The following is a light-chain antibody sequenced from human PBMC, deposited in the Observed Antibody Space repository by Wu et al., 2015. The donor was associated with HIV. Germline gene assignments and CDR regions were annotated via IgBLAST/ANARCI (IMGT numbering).Light chain of an antibody. CDR1: QSFSSSY. Sequence: EIVLTQSPGTLSLSPGERATLSCRASQSFSSSYLAWYQQKPGQAPRLLMYGGVSRAAGIPDRFSGSGSGTDFTLTINRLGPEDVAVYYCQQYGSSIGYIFGQGTKLEVK. J-gene: IGKJ2*01. CDR3: QQYGSSIGYI. CDR2: GGV. V-gene: IGKV3-20*01.